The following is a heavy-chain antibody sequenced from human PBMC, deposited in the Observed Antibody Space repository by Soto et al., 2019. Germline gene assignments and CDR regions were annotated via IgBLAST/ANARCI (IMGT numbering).Heavy chain of an antibody. D-gene: IGHD2-21*01. V-gene: IGHV3-23*01. J-gene: IGHJ1*01. Sequence: PGGSLRLSCAASGFTFSSYGMRWVRPDTGKGLEWVSAISGSGGSTFYPDSVKGRFFISRDNSDNTLHLQMNSLRDNDTAIYYCAKRRLNTITSLSDYWGQGVQVTVS. CDR3: AKRRLNTITSLSDY. CDR1: GFTFSSYG. CDR2: ISGSGGST.